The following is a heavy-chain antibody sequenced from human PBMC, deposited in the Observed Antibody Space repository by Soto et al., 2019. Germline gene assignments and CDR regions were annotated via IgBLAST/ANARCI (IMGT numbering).Heavy chain of an antibody. D-gene: IGHD3-10*01. J-gene: IGHJ6*02. V-gene: IGHV5-10-1*01. CDR1: TYTCTNYW. CDR3: ARHWVFGSGSGGNGLDV. CDR2: IDPSDSYT. Sequence: GESLKISCKGATYTCTNYWISWVRQMPGKGLEWMGRIDPSDSYTNYSPSFQGHVTISADKSISTAYLQWSSLKASDTAMYYCARHWVFGSGSGGNGLDVWGQGTTVTVSS.